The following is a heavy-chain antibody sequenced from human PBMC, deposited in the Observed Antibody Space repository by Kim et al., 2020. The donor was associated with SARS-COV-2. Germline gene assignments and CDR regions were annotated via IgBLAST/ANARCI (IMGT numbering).Heavy chain of an antibody. CDR3: ARYSGSAFDI. J-gene: IGHJ3*02. V-gene: IGHV3-74*01. D-gene: IGHD1-26*01. Sequence: AKHADYVKGRFTISRDNAKNTLYLQMNNLRPDDAAVYYSARYSGSAFDIWGQGTMVSVSS. CDR2: A.